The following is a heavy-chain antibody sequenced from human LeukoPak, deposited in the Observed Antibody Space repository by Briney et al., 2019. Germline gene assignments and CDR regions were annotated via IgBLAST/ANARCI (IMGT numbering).Heavy chain of an antibody. D-gene: IGHD4-11*01. CDR3: ARDRYSNYYFDY. V-gene: IGHV1-2*02. J-gene: IGHJ4*02. Sequence: GASVKVSCKSSGYTFTGYYIHWVRRAPGQGLEWMGWINPNSGYTNIAQKFQGRVSMTRDTSLTTAYMELSRLRSDDTAVYYCARDRYSNYYFDYWGQGTLVTVSS. CDR2: INPNSGYT. CDR1: GYTFTGYY.